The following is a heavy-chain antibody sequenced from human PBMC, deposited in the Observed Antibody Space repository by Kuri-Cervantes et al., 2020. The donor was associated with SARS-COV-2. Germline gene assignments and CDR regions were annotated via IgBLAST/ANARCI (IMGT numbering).Heavy chain of an antibody. Sequence: SVKVSCKASGGTFSSYAISWVRQAPGQGLEWMGGIIPIFGTANYAQKFQGRVTITTDESTSTAYMELSSLRSEDTAVYYCARGRDAPGYFDYWGQGTLVTVSS. CDR2: IIPIFGTA. CDR3: ARGRDAPGYFDY. D-gene: IGHD3-10*01. CDR1: GGTFSSYA. V-gene: IGHV1-69*05. J-gene: IGHJ4*02.